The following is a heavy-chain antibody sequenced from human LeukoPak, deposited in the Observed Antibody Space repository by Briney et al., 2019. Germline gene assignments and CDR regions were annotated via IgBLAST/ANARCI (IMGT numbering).Heavy chain of an antibody. CDR2: ISYDGSNK. CDR1: GFAFSSYG. J-gene: IGHJ4*02. D-gene: IGHD3-22*01. Sequence: PGRSLRLSCAASGFAFSSYGMHWVRQAPGKGLEWVAVISYDGSNKYYADSVKGRFTISRDNSKNTLYLQMNSLRAEDTAVYYCAKGYYYDSSGYYYFDYWGQGTPVTVSS. CDR3: AKGYYYDSSGYYYFDY. V-gene: IGHV3-30*18.